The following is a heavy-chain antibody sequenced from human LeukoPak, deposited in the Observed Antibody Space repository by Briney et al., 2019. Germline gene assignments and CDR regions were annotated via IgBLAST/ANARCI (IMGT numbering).Heavy chain of an antibody. CDR1: GYSFTSYW. J-gene: IGHJ6*03. Sequence: RGESLKISCKGSGYSFTSYWIGWVRQMPGKGLEWMGIIYPGDSDTRYSPSFQGQVTISADKSISTAYLQWSSLKASDTAMYYCARHRHSSSFSDNYYYYYMDVWGKGTTVTVSS. D-gene: IGHD6-13*01. V-gene: IGHV5-51*01. CDR3: ARHRHSSSFSDNYYYYYMDV. CDR2: IYPGDSDT.